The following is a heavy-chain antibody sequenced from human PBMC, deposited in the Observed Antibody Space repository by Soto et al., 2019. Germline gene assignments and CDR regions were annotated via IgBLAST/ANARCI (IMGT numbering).Heavy chain of an antibody. V-gene: IGHV4-39*02. CDR2: VYYSGSA. Sequence: PSETLSLTCTVSGGSVSNNIYYWGWIRQPPGKRLEWIGSVYYSGSAYYNPSLKSRLTISVDTSMNHFSLKLSSVTAADTAIYYCARRPLVRGIIPYYFDYWGQGTLVTVSS. J-gene: IGHJ4*02. CDR1: GGSVSNNIYY. D-gene: IGHD3-10*01. CDR3: ARRPLVRGIIPYYFDY.